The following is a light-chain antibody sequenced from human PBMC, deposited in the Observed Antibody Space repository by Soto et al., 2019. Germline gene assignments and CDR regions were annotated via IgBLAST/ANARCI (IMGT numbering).Light chain of an antibody. CDR3: QQYGSSQLP. Sequence: ESVLTQSPGTLSMSPGERATLSCRASQSVSSSYSAWYQQKPGQAPRLLIYGSSRRATGIPDRFSGSGSGTHFTLTNIRREPEDSAVYYCQQYGSSQLPFGPGTKVDIK. J-gene: IGKJ3*01. CDR1: QSVSSSY. V-gene: IGKV3-20*01. CDR2: GSS.